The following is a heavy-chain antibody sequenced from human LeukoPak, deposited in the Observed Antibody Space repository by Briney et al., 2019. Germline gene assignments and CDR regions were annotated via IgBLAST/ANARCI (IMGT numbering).Heavy chain of an antibody. CDR2: IYYSGST. J-gene: IGHJ4*02. Sequence: SETRSLTCTVSGGSISSYYWSWIRQPPGKGLEWIGYIYYSGSTNYNPSLKRRVTISVGTSKNQFSLKLSSVTAADTALYFQAEDGIRDFDWLYPSYYFDYWGQGTLVTVSS. CDR3: AEDGIRDFDWLYPSYYFDY. CDR1: GGSISSYY. D-gene: IGHD3-9*01. V-gene: IGHV4-59*12.